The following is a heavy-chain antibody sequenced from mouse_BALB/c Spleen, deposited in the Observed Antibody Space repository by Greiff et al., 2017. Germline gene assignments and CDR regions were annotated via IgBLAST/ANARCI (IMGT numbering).Heavy chain of an antibody. CDR1: GFTFTDYY. D-gene: IGHD1-2*01. V-gene: IGHV7-3*02. Sequence: EVQLVESGGGLVQPGGSLRLSCATSGFTFTDYYMSWVRQPPGKALEWLGFIRNKANGYTTEYSASVKGRFTISRDNSQSILYLHMNTLRAEDSATYYCARDEEKNYDGYEEDYYAMDYWGQGTSVTVSS. CDR3: ARDEEKNYDGYEEDYYAMDY. CDR2: IRNKANGYTT. J-gene: IGHJ4*01.